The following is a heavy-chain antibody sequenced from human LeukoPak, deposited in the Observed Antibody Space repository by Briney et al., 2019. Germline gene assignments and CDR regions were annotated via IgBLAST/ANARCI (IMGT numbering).Heavy chain of an antibody. J-gene: IGHJ4*02. V-gene: IGHV3-23*01. D-gene: IGHD3-16*01. CDR1: GFTLSSYA. CDR3: AKGYYDYVWGSYYFDY. CDR2: ISVSGGST. Sequence: GGSLTLSCAASGFTLSSYAMSWVRQAPGKGLEWVSAISVSGGSTYYAVSVRGRFTISRDNSTDSLYLKMNSLRAEETTVYYCAKGYYDYVWGSYYFDYWGQGTLVTVSS.